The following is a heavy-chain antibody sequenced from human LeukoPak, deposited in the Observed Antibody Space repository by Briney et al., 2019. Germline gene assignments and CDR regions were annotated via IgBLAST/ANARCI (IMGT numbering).Heavy chain of an antibody. D-gene: IGHD3/OR15-3a*01. CDR3: ARYDFWSGLNVFDY. V-gene: IGHV3-11*01. CDR1: GFTFSDYY. J-gene: IGHJ4*02. Sequence: GGSLRLSCAASGFTFSDYYMTWIRQAPGKGLEWVSYISSSGSTIYYADSVKGRFTISRDNAKNSLYLQMNSLRAEDTAVYYCARYDFWSGLNVFDYWGQGTLVTVSS. CDR2: ISSSGSTI.